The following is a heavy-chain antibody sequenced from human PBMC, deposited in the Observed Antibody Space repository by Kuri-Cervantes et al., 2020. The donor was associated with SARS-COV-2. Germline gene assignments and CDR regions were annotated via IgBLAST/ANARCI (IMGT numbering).Heavy chain of an antibody. CDR3: ARQMMSSITIFGVVITRNWFDP. CDR2: INHSGST. J-gene: IGHJ5*02. D-gene: IGHD3-3*01. V-gene: IGHV4-34*01. Sequence: SETLSLTCAVYGGSFSVYYWSWIRQPPGKELEWIGEINHSGSTNYNPSLKSRVTISVDTSKNQFSLKLSSVTAADTAVYYCARQMMSSITIFGVVITRNWFDPWGQGTLVTVSS. CDR1: GGSFSVYY.